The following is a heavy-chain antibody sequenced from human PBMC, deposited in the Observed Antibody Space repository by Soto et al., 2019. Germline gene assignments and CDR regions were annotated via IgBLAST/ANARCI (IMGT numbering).Heavy chain of an antibody. Sequence: SETLSLTCTVSGGSISSYYWSWIRQPPGKGLEWIGYIYYSGSTNYNPSLKSRVTISVDTSKNQFSLKLSSVTAADTAVYYCARGLAAAGNDYFDYWGQGTLVTVSS. CDR1: GGSISSYY. CDR2: IYYSGST. J-gene: IGHJ4*02. D-gene: IGHD6-13*01. CDR3: ARGLAAAGNDYFDY. V-gene: IGHV4-59*08.